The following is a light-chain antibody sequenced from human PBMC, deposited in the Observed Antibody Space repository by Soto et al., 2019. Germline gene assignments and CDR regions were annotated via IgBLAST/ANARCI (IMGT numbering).Light chain of an antibody. CDR2: NNN. J-gene: IGLJ1*01. Sequence: QSVLTQPPSVSGTPGQRVTISCSGSSSNIGMNTVNWYQQLPGTAPKVLIHNNNQRPSWVHDRFSGSTSGTSASLAISGLQSEDEAAYYCGALDGSLKGYVFGTGTKLTVL. V-gene: IGLV1-44*01. CDR1: SSNIGMNT. CDR3: GALDGSLKGYV.